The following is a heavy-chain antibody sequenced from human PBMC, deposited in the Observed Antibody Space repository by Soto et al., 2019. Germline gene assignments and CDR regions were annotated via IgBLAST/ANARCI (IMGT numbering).Heavy chain of an antibody. V-gene: IGHV4-59*01. Sequence: SETLSLTCTVSGGSISSYYWSWIRQPPGKGLEWIGYIYYSASTNYNPSLKSRVTISVETSKNQFSLKLSSVTAADTAVYYCARGIAARARSAMDVWGKGTTVTVSS. D-gene: IGHD6-6*01. CDR2: IYYSAST. CDR3: ARGIAARARSAMDV. CDR1: GGSISSYY. J-gene: IGHJ6*04.